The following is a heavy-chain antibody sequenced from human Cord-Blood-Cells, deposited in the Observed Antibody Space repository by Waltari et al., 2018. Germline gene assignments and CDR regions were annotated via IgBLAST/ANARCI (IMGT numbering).Heavy chain of an antibody. Sequence: QLQLQESGPGLVKPSETLSLHCPVPGCSIRSSSYYWGWVRQPPGKGLEGIGSIYSSGSTYYNPSLKSRVTISVDTSKNQFALKLSSVAAADTAVYYCARHQLVTIDYWGQGTLVTVSS. CDR1: GCSIRSSSYY. D-gene: IGHD1-1*01. J-gene: IGHJ4*02. V-gene: IGHV4-39*01. CDR2: IYSSGST. CDR3: ARHQLVTIDY.